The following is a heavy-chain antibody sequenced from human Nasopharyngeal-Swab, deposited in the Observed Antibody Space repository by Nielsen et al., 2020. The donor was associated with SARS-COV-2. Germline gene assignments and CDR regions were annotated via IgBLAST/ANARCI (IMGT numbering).Heavy chain of an antibody. CDR3: AKDGMVRGAFDI. D-gene: IGHD5-18*01. V-gene: IGHV3-23*01. J-gene: IGHJ3*02. CDR1: GFTFSSYA. Sequence: GGSLRLSCAASGFTFSSYAMSWVRQAPGKGLEWVSAISGSGGSTYYADSVKDRFTISRDNSKNTLYLQMNSLRAEDTAVYYCAKDGMVRGAFDIWGQGTMVTVSS. CDR2: ISGSGGST.